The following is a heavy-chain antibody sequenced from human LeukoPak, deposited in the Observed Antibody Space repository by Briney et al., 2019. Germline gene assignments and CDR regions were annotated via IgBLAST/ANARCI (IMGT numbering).Heavy chain of an antibody. CDR3: ARVQAAAASGFYYYYYGMDV. CDR2: AYTSGNT. Sequence: SETLSLTCTVSGGSISSYYWSWIRQPAGKGLEWIGRAYTSGNTTYNPSLKSRVTMSVDTSKNQFSLKLSSVTAADTAVYYCARVQAAAASGFYYYYYGMDVWGQGTTVTVSS. D-gene: IGHD6-13*01. J-gene: IGHJ6*02. V-gene: IGHV4-4*07. CDR1: GGSISSYY.